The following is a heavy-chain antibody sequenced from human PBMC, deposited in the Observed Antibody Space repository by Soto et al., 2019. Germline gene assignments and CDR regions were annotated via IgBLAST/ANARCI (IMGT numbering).Heavy chain of an antibody. Sequence: GASVKVSCKASGGTFSSYAISWVRQAPGQGLEWMGGIIPIFGTANYAQKFQGRVTITADESTSTAYMELSSLRSEGTAVYYCARWAIGNYYYGMDVWGQGTTVTVSS. CDR3: ARWAIGNYYYGMDV. CDR1: GGTFSSYA. J-gene: IGHJ6*02. CDR2: IIPIFGTA. V-gene: IGHV1-69*13.